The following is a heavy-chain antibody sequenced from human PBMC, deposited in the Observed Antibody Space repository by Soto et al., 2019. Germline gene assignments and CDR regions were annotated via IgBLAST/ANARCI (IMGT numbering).Heavy chain of an antibody. CDR3: ARADYIWGSYKPGPFDY. J-gene: IGHJ4*02. V-gene: IGHV4-31*11. Sequence: SLPLSLTCAVYGVSISGYYWSLLSQHPGKGLEWIGYIYYSGSTYYNPSLKSRVTIPVDTSKNQFSLKLSSVTAADTAVYYCARADYIWGSYKPGPFDYWGQGTLVTVSS. CDR1: GVSISGYY. D-gene: IGHD3-16*01. CDR2: IYYSGST.